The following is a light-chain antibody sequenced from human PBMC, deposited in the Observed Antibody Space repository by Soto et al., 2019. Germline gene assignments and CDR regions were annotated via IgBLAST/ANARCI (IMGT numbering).Light chain of an antibody. J-gene: IGKJ5*01. V-gene: IGKV3-15*01. Sequence: EIVMTQSPATLSVSPGERATISCRASQSVSSNLAWYQQKPGQAPRLLIYGASARANGIPARFTGSGSGTEFILTISSLQSEDFAVYYCQQYNNWPPITFGQGTRLEIK. CDR2: GAS. CDR3: QQYNNWPPIT. CDR1: QSVSSN.